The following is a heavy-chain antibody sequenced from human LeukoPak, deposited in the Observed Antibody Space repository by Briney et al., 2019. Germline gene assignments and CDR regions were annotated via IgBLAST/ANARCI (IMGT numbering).Heavy chain of an antibody. CDR3: ARDYYGSGSYFEVPYNWFDP. CDR2: ISSSGSTI. J-gene: IGHJ5*02. V-gene: IGHV3-48*03. Sequence: PGGSLRLSCAASGFTFSSYEMNWVRQAPGKGLEWVSYISSSGSTIYYADSVQGRFTISRDNAQNSLYLQMNSLRAEDTAVYYCARDYYGSGSYFEVPYNWFDPWGQGTLVTVSS. D-gene: IGHD3-10*01. CDR1: GFTFSSYE.